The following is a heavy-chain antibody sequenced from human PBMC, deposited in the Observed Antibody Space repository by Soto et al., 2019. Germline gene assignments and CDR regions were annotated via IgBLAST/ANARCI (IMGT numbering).Heavy chain of an antibody. D-gene: IGHD6-13*01. CDR1: GGSIRSYS. CDR3: ASSNIAAAGFYYYGMDV. J-gene: IGHJ6*02. V-gene: IGHV4-59*07. Sequence: SGTLSLTCTVSGGSIRSYSWSWVRQPPGKGLEWIGYIYYSGSTHYNPSLKSRVTISVDTSKNQFSLKLSSVTAADTAVYYCASSNIAAAGFYYYGMDVWGRGTTVT. CDR2: IYYSGST.